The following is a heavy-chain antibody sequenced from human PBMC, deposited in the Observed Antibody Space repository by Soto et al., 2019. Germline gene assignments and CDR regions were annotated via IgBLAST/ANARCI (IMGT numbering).Heavy chain of an antibody. D-gene: IGHD3-10*01. J-gene: IGHJ4*02. CDR3: ARASGESYPGSRVFDS. CDR1: GFTFSSNA. CDR2: ITNTGGDT. Sequence: EVQLLESGGDLVQPGGSLRLSCAASGFTFSSNAMSWVRQAPGKGLEWVSVITNTGGDTLYADSVKGRFTISRDNFKNTLYLQMNSLRAEDTAIYYCARASGESYPGSRVFDSWCQGTRVTVSS. V-gene: IGHV3-23*01.